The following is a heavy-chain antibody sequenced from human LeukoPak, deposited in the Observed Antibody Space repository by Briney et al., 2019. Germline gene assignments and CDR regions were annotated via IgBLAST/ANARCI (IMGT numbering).Heavy chain of an antibody. CDR1: GFAFNTYS. J-gene: IGHJ3*02. Sequence: GGSLRLSCAASGFAFNTYSMNWVRQAPGKGLQWVSSITTTSTSKYYADSVKGRFTISRDNAKNSLYLQTDSLRDEDTAVYYCVRDAAYSAFNMWGQGTMVTVSS. CDR3: VRDAAYSAFNM. V-gene: IGHV3-48*02. D-gene: IGHD4-11*01. CDR2: ITTTSTSK.